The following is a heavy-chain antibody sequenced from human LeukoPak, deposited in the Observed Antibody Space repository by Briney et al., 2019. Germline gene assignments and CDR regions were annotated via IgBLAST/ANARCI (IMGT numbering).Heavy chain of an antibody. Sequence: ASVKVSCNTSGYTFTAYYMLWWRRAPGQGREWWGWINPNGGGTNYSKTFQRRVAMTRDTSISTAYMELSRLRSDDTAVYYCARDRCSGGSCYHVTEYYSYYMDVWGKGTTVTVSS. CDR3: ARDRCSGGSCYHVTEYYSYYMDV. CDR2: INPNGGGT. J-gene: IGHJ6*03. V-gene: IGHV1-2*02. CDR1: GYTFTAYY. D-gene: IGHD2-15*01.